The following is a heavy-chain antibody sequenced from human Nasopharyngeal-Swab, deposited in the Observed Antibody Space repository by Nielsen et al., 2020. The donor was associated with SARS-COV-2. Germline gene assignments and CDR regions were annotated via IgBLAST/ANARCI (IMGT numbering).Heavy chain of an antibody. V-gene: IGHV3-23*01. CDR2: ISGADDST. J-gene: IGHJ6*02. CDR1: GFIFKNYA. CDR3: AKDRDSGDDSGEYYHYYGMDV. D-gene: IGHD5-12*01. Sequence: GESLKISCSASGFIFKNYAINWVRQAPGGGLEWVSAISGADDSTKYADSVKGRFTISRDNSKNTLDLQMNSLRAEDTAMYYCAKDRDSGDDSGEYYHYYGMDVWGQGTSVTVS.